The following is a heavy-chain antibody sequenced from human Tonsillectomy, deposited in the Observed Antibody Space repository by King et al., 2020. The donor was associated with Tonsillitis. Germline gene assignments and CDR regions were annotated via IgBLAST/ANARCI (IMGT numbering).Heavy chain of an antibody. D-gene: IGHD2-2*01. CDR2: MNPNSGNT. CDR3: ARVVLYYCSGTRCYAYYYYGMDV. CDR1: GYTFTSYD. V-gene: IGHV1-8*01. J-gene: IGHJ6*02. Sequence: QLVQSGAEVKKPGASVKVSCKASGYTFTSYDVNWVRQATGQGLEWMGWMNPNSGNTGYAQKFQGRVTMTRNTSISTAYMELSSLRSEDAAVYYCARVVLYYCSGTRCYAYYYYGMDVWGQGTTVTVSS.